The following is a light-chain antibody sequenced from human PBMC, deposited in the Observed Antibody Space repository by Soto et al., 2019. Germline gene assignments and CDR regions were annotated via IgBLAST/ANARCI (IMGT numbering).Light chain of an antibody. V-gene: IGLV2-8*01. J-gene: IGLJ2*01. Sequence: QSVLTQPPSASGSPGQSVTISCTGTSSDVGGYNYVCWYQQYPGKAPKLIISQVYKRPSGVPDRFSGSKSGNTASLTVSGLQAEDEADYYCSSFSGTNTLVFGGGTKLTVL. CDR1: SSDVGGYNY. CDR2: QVY. CDR3: SSFSGTNTLV.